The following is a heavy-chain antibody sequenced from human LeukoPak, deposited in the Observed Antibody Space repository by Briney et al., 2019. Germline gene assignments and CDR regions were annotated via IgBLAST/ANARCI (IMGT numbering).Heavy chain of an antibody. Sequence: ASVKVSCKASGYTFTGYHMHWVRQAPGQGLEWMGWINPNSGGTNYAQKFQGRVTMTRDTSISTAYMELTRLRSDDTAVYYCARGLTTVTALYFFDYWGQGTLVTVSS. V-gene: IGHV1-2*02. CDR3: ARGLTTVTALYFFDY. J-gene: IGHJ4*02. D-gene: IGHD4-17*01. CDR2: INPNSGGT. CDR1: GYTFTGYH.